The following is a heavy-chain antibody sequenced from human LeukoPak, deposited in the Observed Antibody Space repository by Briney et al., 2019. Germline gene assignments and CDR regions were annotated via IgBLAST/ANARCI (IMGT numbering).Heavy chain of an antibody. CDR2: ISWNSGSI. V-gene: IGHV3-9*01. D-gene: IGHD3-3*01. CDR3: ARDGDRSGYYMGMYNWFDP. Sequence: PGGSLRLSCAASGFTFDDYAMHWVRQAPGKGLEWVSGISWNSGSIGYADSVKGRFTISRDNAKNSLYLQMNSLRAEDTALYYCARDGDRSGYYMGMYNWFDPWGQGTLVTVSS. J-gene: IGHJ5*02. CDR1: GFTFDDYA.